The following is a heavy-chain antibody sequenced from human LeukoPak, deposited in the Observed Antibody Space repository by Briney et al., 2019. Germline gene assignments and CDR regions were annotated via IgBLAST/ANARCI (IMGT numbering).Heavy chain of an antibody. V-gene: IGHV1-18*04. CDR1: GYTLRNYA. J-gene: IGHJ5*02. CDR3: ARGGRDWFDP. CDR2: ISSYTGNT. Sequence: ASVKVSCKASGYTLRNYAFTWVRQAPGQRLEWMGWISSYTGNTNYAEKFQGRVTMTRDMSTSTVDMELSSLRSEDTAVYYCARGGRDWFDPWGQGTLVTVSS. D-gene: IGHD5-12*01.